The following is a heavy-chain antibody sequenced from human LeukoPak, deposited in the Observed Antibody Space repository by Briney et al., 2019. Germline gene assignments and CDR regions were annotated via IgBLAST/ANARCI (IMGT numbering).Heavy chain of an antibody. V-gene: IGHV4-31*03. D-gene: IGHD3-10*01. Sequence: PSETLSLTCTVSGGSISSGGSYWSWIRQHPGKGLEWIGFIYYSGSTYSNPSLKSRVTISIDTSKNQFSLKLSSVTAADTAIYYCARGSAGSGSYRVNWFDPWGQGTLVTVSS. CDR1: GGSISSGGSY. CDR3: ARGSAGSGSYRVNWFDP. CDR2: IYYSGST. J-gene: IGHJ5*02.